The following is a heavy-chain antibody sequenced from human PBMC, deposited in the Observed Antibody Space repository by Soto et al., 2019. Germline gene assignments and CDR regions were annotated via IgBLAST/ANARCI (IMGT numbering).Heavy chain of an antibody. D-gene: IGHD2-15*01. J-gene: IGHJ4*02. CDR3: ARRGIGYCSGGSCYDFDY. CDR1: GFTFSSYS. Sequence: LSLSCAASGFTFSSYSMNWVRQAPGKGLEWVSSISSSSSYIYYADSVKGRFTISRDNAKNSLYLQMNSLRAEDTAVYYCARRGIGYCSGGSCYDFDYWGQGTLVTVSS. CDR2: ISSSSSYI. V-gene: IGHV3-21*01.